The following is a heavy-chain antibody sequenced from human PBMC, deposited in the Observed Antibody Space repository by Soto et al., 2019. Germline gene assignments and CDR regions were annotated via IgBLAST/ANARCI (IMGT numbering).Heavy chain of an antibody. D-gene: IGHD6-13*01. V-gene: IGHV1-3*01. CDR3: ARVLAAAGPPYYYYGRDV. CDR2: INAGNGNT. Sequence: ASVKVSCKASGYTFTSYAMHWVRQAPGQRLEWMGWINAGNGNTKYSQKFQGRVTITRDTSASTAYMELSSLRSEDTAVYYCARVLAAAGPPYYYYGRDVWGQGPTVTVSS. J-gene: IGHJ6*02. CDR1: GYTFTSYA.